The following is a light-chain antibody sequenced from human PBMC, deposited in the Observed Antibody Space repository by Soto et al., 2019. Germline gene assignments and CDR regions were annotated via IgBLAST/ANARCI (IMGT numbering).Light chain of an antibody. J-gene: IGLJ3*02. V-gene: IGLV2-14*03. CDR2: DVT. Sequence: QSVLTQPASVSGSPGQSITISCAGTSSDVGSYNYVSWYQQHPGKAPKLIIYDVTNRPSGVSNRFSGSKSGNTASLTISGLQAEDEADYYCSSYTSSSTLDVVFGGGTKVTVL. CDR1: SSDVGSYNY. CDR3: SSYTSSSTLDVV.